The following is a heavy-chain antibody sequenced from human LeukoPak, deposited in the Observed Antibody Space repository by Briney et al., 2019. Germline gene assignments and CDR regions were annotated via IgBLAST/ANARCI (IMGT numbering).Heavy chain of an antibody. V-gene: IGHV3-48*03. CDR2: ISSSGSTI. Sequence: PGGSLRLSCAASGFTFSSYEMNWVRQAPGKGLEWVSYISSSGSTIYYADSVKGRFTISRDNAKNPLYLQMNSLRAEDTAVYYCARLRDRRNFDYWGQGTLVTVSS. D-gene: IGHD4-17*01. CDR1: GFTFSSYE. CDR3: ARLRDRRNFDY. J-gene: IGHJ4*02.